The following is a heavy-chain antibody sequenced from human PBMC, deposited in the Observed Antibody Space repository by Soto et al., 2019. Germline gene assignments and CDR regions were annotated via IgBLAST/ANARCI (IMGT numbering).Heavy chain of an antibody. CDR3: AREETAWPLAYGLDV. J-gene: IGHJ6*02. CDR1: GFSVSTYS. CDR2: IGRRSDI. V-gene: IGHV3-21*01. Sequence: LRLSCEASGFSVSTYSMHWVRQAPGKGLEWVSSIGRRSDIYYADSVKGRFTISRDNAKNSVSLQMNSLRDEDTAVYYRAREETAWPLAYGLDVWGQGTTVTVSS. D-gene: IGHD2-21*02.